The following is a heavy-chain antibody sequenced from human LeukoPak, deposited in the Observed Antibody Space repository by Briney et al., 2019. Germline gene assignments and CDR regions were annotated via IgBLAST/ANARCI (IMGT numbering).Heavy chain of an antibody. D-gene: IGHD2-2*01. V-gene: IGHV4-39*07. CDR2: IYYSGST. CDR1: GGSISSSSYY. CDR3: ARVDDCSSTSSHDYYYYMDV. Sequence: SETLSLTCTVSGGSISSSSYYWGWIRQPPGKGLEWIGSIYYSGSTYYNPSFKSRVTISVDTSKNQFSLKLSSVTAADTAVYYCARVDDCSSTSSHDYYYYMDVWGKGTTVTVSS. J-gene: IGHJ6*03.